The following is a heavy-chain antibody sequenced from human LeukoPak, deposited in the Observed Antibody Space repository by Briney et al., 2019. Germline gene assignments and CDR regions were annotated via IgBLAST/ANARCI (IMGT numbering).Heavy chain of an antibody. CDR1: GYTFTGHY. CDR3: ARCSLCGGYCSSTSCYRSLLSYFDY. Sequence: ASVKVSCKASGYTFTGHYMHWVRQAPGQGLEWMGWVNPNSDGTNYAQKFQGRVTMTRDTSISTAYMELSRLRSDDTAVYYCARCSLCGGYCSSTSCYRSLLSYFDYWGQGTLVTVSS. D-gene: IGHD2-2*01. V-gene: IGHV1-2*02. CDR2: VNPNSDGT. J-gene: IGHJ4*02.